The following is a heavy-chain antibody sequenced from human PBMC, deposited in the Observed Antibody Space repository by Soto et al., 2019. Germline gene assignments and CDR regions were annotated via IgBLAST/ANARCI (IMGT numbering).Heavy chain of an antibody. CDR2: LYYGRSA. V-gene: IGHV4-59*01. CDR3: ACRSMAVVLEY. D-gene: IGHD2-15*01. J-gene: IGHJ4*02. CDR1: GDSISSYY. Sequence: QVQLQESGPGLVKPSETLSLTCAVSGDSISSYYCMWIRQPPGKGLESIGYLYYGRSANYNPSLKSRVTLSMDTSTNQCSLTLSAMTAAETAVYYCACRSMAVVLEYWGQGTLVTVSS.